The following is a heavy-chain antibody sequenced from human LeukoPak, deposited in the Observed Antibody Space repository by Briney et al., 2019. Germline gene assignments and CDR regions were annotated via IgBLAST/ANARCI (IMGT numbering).Heavy chain of an antibody. V-gene: IGHV3-23*01. CDR1: GFTFSSYA. CDR3: AKGGTIVGATIDY. Sequence: PGESLRLSCAASGFTFSSYAMNWVRQAPGKGLEWGSVIRTSGGSTYYADSVKGRFTISRDNSKNTLYLQMNSLRAEDTAVYFCAKGGTIVGATIDYWGQGTLVTVSS. CDR2: IRTSGGST. J-gene: IGHJ4*02. D-gene: IGHD1-26*01.